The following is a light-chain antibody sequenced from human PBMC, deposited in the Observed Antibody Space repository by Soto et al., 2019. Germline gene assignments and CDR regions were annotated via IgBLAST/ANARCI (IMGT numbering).Light chain of an antibody. CDR3: QQYGSSPWT. CDR2: GAS. V-gene: IGKV3-20*01. CDR1: QSVSSSY. Sequence: EIVLTQSPGTLSLSPGERATLSCRANQSVSSSYLAWYQQKPGQAPRLLIYGASSRATGIPDRFSGSGSGTDLTLTISRLEPEDFAVYYCQQYGSSPWTFGQGTKVDIK. J-gene: IGKJ1*01.